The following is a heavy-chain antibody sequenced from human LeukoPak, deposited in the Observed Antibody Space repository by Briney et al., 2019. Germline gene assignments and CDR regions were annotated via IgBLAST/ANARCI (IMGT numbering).Heavy chain of an antibody. CDR1: GGSFSDYY. CDR2: INHSGSV. CDR3: AREGSYSGSGSPPLDY. Sequence: SETLSLTCAVYGGSFSDYYWSWIRQPPGKGLEWIGEINHSGSVDYNPSLKSRVTISVDTSKNQFSLKLRSVTAADAAVYYCAREGSYSGSGSPPLDYWGQGTLVTVSS. V-gene: IGHV4-34*01. D-gene: IGHD3-10*01. J-gene: IGHJ4*02.